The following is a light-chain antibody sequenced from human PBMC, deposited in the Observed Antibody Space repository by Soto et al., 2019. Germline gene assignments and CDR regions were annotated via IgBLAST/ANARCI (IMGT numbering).Light chain of an antibody. CDR3: CTFTGTTIGV. J-gene: IGLJ2*01. V-gene: IGLV2-8*01. CDR1: SSDIGRYNY. CDR2: EVN. Sequence: QSALTQPPSASGSPGQSVTISCTGTSSDIGRYNYVSWYQQHPGKAPKLIIYEVNKRPSEVPDRFSGSKSGNTASLTVSGLQTEDEADYYCCTFTGTTIGVFGGGTQLTVL.